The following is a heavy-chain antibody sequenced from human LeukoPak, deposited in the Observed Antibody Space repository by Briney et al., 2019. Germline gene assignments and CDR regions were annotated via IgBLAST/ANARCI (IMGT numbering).Heavy chain of an antibody. V-gene: IGHV3-7*01. CDR1: GFTFSTYW. D-gene: IGHD3-3*01. CDR2: IKQDGSEK. J-gene: IGHJ6*03. CDR3: ARDPLRFLDLSTYYYYMDV. Sequence: GGSLRLSCAVSGFTFSTYWMSWVRQAPGKGLEWVANIKQDGSEKYYVDSVKGRFTISRDNAKNSMYLQMNSLRAEDTAVYYCARDPLRFLDLSTYYYYMDVWGKGTTVTVSS.